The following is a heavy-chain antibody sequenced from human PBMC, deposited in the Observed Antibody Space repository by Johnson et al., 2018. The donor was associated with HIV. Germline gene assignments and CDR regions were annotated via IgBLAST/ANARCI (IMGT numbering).Heavy chain of an antibody. CDR3: ARAPDYYDSSGYGRWDAFDI. Sequence: QVQLVESGGGVVQPGGSLRLSCETSGFTFSRFGMHWVRQAPGKGLEWVSVIYSGGSTYYADSVKGRFTISRDNSKNTLYLQMNSLRAEDTAVYYCARAPDYYDSSGYGRWDAFDIWGQGTMVTVSS. CDR2: IYSGGST. CDR1: GFTFSRFG. V-gene: IGHV3-NL1*01. J-gene: IGHJ3*02. D-gene: IGHD3-22*01.